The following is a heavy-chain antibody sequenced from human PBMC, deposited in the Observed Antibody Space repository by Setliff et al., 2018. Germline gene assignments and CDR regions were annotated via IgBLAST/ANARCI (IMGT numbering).Heavy chain of an antibody. Sequence: ASVKVSCKASGGTFRTDGFSWVRQAPGQGLEWMGRIIPVFRTANYAQKFQGRVTLTRDTSIRTSYMELNSLTSDDTAVYYCARLAAIPEPGIGILAWGQGTLVTVSS. CDR2: IIPVFRTA. V-gene: IGHV1-69*05. D-gene: IGHD2-2*01. CDR3: ARLAAIPEPGIGILA. CDR1: GGTFRTDG. J-gene: IGHJ4*02.